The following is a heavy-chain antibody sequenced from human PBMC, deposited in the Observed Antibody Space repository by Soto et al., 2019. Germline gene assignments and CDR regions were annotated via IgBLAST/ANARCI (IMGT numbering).Heavy chain of an antibody. CDR2: IYHSGSP. J-gene: IGHJ4*02. V-gene: IGHV4-30-4*01. Sequence: SETLSLTCAVSGAAVTSDDYYWSWIRQPPGKGLEWLGYIYHSGSPYYNPSLKSRVSISIDTSHNQFSLKLTSLTAADTAVYYCARDPIFYYASSGYGGSDFDYWGQGSRVT. CDR1: GAAVTSDDYY. CDR3: ARDPIFYYASSGYGGSDFDY. D-gene: IGHD3-22*01.